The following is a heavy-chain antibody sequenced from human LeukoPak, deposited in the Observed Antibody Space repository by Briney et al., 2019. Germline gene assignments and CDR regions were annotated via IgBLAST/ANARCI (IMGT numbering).Heavy chain of an antibody. V-gene: IGHV3-23*01. CDR2: VRGSGSDT. CDR1: GFTFSTYA. J-gene: IGHJ4*02. CDR3: AKTSRSNSAYDSPFDY. D-gene: IGHD3-3*01. Sequence: GRSLRLSCAASGFTFSTYAMSWVRQAPGMGLEWVSAVRGSGSDTYYADSVKGRFTISRDNSQNTLFLQMNSLRAEDTAIYYCAKTSRSNSAYDSPFDYWGQGTQVTVSS.